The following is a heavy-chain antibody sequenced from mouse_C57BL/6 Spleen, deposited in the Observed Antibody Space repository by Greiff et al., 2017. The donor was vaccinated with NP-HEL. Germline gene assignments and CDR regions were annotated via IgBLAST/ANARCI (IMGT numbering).Heavy chain of an antibody. J-gene: IGHJ2*01. CDR1: GFTFSDYG. V-gene: IGHV5-17*01. CDR2: ISSGSSTI. Sequence: DVQLVESGGGLVKPGGSLKLSCAASGFTFSDYGMHWVRQAPEKGLEWVAYISSGSSTIYYADTGKGRFTISRDNAKNTLFLRMTSLRSEDTAMYYCARSRNSDYWGQGTTLTVSS. CDR3: ARSRNSDY. D-gene: IGHD1-1*01.